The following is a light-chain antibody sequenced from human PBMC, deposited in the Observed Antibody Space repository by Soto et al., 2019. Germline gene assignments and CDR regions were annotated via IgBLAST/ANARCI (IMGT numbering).Light chain of an antibody. J-gene: IGKJ5*01. V-gene: IGKV3-20*01. CDR1: QTTSGKY. CDR2: GAS. CDR3: QHYGSSPPVT. Sequence: ELLFTQSPGTLSLSPGESATLSCRTSQTTSGKYLAWYQQRPGLAPRLLVYGASRRATGIPDRFRGSGSGTEFTLPISGLEPEDFAVYFCQHYGSSPPVTFGQGTRLEIK.